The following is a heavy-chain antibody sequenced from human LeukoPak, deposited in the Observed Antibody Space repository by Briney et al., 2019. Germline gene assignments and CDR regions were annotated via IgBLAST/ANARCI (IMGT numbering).Heavy chain of an antibody. CDR1: GDSISSATYYY. CDR2: IYNSGST. Sequence: PSETLSLTCTVSGDSISSATYYYWGCLRQPPGKGLEWVGSIYNSGSTYYNPSLKSRLTISVDTSQNQFSLKLTSVTAADTAVYYCVRQAADAGAVPYFDYWGQGTLVTVSS. CDR3: VRQAADAGAVPYFDY. V-gene: IGHV4-39*01. J-gene: IGHJ4*02. D-gene: IGHD4/OR15-4a*01.